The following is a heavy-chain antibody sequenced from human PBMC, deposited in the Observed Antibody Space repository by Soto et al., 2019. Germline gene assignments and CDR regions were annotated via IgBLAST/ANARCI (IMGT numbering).Heavy chain of an antibody. CDR2: ICDAGTT. CDR1: GDSVGRGTSY. Sequence: SETLSLTCSVSGDSVGRGTSYWSWVRQAPGRGLEWIGCICDAGTTNYNPSLEGRVSISVDTAKNQVSMKLTSVTASDTDISHWARDRTGRAEGFIPYYAMDVWGQGTLVTVSS. D-gene: IGHD3-16*02. V-gene: IGHV4-61*01. CDR3: ARDRTGRAEGFIPYYAMDV. J-gene: IGHJ6*02.